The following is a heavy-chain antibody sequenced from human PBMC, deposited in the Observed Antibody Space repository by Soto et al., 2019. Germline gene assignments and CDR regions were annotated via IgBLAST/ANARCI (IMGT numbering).Heavy chain of an antibody. D-gene: IGHD1-26*01. J-gene: IGHJ4*02. V-gene: IGHV4-59*01. CDR3: ARDPVGVTHFDY. CDR2: IYYMGRT. CDR1: SISTYY. Sequence: SETLSLTCTVDSISTYYWNWIRQSPGKGLEWIGYIYYMGRTNYNPSLRSRVTMSIDTSRNQFSLKLRSVTAADTAVYYCARDPVGVTHFDYWGRGALVTVSS.